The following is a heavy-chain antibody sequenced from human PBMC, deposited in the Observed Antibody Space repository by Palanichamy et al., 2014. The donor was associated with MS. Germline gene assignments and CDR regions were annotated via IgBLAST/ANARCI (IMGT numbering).Heavy chain of an antibody. CDR3: ARGAAGPMTMVRNNWFDP. V-gene: IGHV1-18*01. CDR1: GYTFTSYG. J-gene: IGHJ5*02. D-gene: IGHD4/OR15-4a*01. CDR2: ISAYNGNT. Sequence: QVQLVQSGAEVKKPGASVKVSCKASGYTFTSYGISWVRQAPGQGLEWMGWISAYNGNTNYAQKLQGRVTMTTDTSTSTAYMELRSLRADDTAVYYCARGAAGPMTMVRNNWFDPWGQGTLVTVSS.